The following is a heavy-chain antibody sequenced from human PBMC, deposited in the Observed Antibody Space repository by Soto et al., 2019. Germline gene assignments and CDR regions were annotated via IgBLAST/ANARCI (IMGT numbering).Heavy chain of an antibody. J-gene: IGHJ4*02. CDR1: GGSISSSSYY. D-gene: IGHD3-9*01. V-gene: IGHV4-39*01. CDR3: ARPRRDWVVDY. CDR2: IYYSGST. Sequence: QLQLQESGPGLVKPSETLSLTCTVSGGSISSSSYYWGWIRQPPGKGLEWIGSIYYSGSTYYNPSLKSRVTISVDTSKNQFSLKLSSVTAADTAVYYCARPRRDWVVDYWGQGTLVTVSS.